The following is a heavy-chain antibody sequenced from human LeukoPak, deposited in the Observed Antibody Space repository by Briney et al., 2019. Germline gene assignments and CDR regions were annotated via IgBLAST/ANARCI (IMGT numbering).Heavy chain of an antibody. CDR3: ARVDSSGFDY. J-gene: IGHJ4*02. CDR2: ISGSGGST. V-gene: IGHV3-23*01. CDR1: GFTFSSYA. D-gene: IGHD3-22*01. Sequence: GGSLRLSCAASGFTFSSYAMSWVRQAPGKGLEWVSAISGSGGSTYYADSVKGRFTMSRDNAKNSLYLQMNSLRAEDTAVYYCARVDSSGFDYWGQGTLVTVSS.